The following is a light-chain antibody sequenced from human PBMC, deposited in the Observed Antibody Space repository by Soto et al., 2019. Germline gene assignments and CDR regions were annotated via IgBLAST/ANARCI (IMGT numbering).Light chain of an antibody. J-gene: IGLJ1*01. CDR1: GGKIASNY. V-gene: IGLV6-57*02. CDR2: EDD. Sequence: NFMLTQPHSVSSSPGNTITISCTGTGGKIASNYVQWYQQRPGSAPTSVIYEDDQMPSGVPDRFSVSIDTSTNSTSLVISGLKIEDEADYYSQSYVINSFYVFGTGTKLPVL. CDR3: QSYVINSFYV.